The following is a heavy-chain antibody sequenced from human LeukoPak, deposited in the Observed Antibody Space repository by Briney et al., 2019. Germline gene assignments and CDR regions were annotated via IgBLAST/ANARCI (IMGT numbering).Heavy chain of an antibody. D-gene: IGHD3-22*01. J-gene: IGHJ4*02. CDR3: TKTTTGYSCGQCPGWPAVH. CDR2: IFGSGGSS. V-gene: IGHV3-23*01. Sequence: GGSLRLSCTASGFTFNNYAMSWVRQAPRKGLEWVAGIFGSGGSSNYADSVKGRFTISRDNSKNTVYLQIDSLRGEDTAVYYCTKTTTGYSCGQCPGWPAVHWGQGALVTVSS. CDR1: GFTFNNYA.